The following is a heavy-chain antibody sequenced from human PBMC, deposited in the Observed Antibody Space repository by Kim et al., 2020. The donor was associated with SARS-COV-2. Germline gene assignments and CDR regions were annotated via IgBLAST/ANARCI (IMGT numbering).Heavy chain of an antibody. Sequence: GGSLRLSCAASGFTFDDYAMHWVRQAPGKGLEWVSGISWNSGSIGYADSVKGRFTISRDNAKNSLYLQMNSLRAEDTALYYCAKDRGYGDYPSAFDIWGQGTMVTVSS. CDR1: GFTFDDYA. CDR2: ISWNSGSI. V-gene: IGHV3-9*01. J-gene: IGHJ3*02. CDR3: AKDRGYGDYPSAFDI. D-gene: IGHD4-17*01.